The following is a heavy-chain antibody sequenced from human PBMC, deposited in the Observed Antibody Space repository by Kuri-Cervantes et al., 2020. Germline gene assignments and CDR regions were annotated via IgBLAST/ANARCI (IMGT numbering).Heavy chain of an antibody. D-gene: IGHD2-15*01. J-gene: IGHJ5*02. Sequence: GSLRLSCAVSGGSISGSQWWSWVRQPPGKGLEWIGEIYPSGSTNYNPSLRSRLTISVDKSKNQFSLKLSSVTAADTAVYYCASAGYCSGGSCYLANWFDPWGQGTLVTVSS. CDR1: GGSISGSQW. CDR3: ASAGYCSGGSCYLANWFDP. CDR2: IYPSGST. V-gene: IGHV4-4*02.